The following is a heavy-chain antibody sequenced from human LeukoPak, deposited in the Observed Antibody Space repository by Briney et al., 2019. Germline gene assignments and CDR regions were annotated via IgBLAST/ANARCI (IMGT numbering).Heavy chain of an antibody. D-gene: IGHD5-18*01. Sequence: GGSLRLSCAASGFTFSSYLMHWVRQAPGKGLVWVSRINSDGSSTSYADSVKGRFTISRDNAKNTLYLQMNSLRAEDTAVYYCARDKDTAMVLFDYWGQGTLVTVSS. CDR3: ARDKDTAMVLFDY. J-gene: IGHJ4*02. V-gene: IGHV3-74*01. CDR1: GFTFSSYL. CDR2: INSDGSST.